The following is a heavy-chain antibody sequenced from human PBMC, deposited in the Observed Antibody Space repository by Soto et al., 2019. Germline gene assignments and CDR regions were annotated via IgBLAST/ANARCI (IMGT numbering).Heavy chain of an antibody. D-gene: IGHD2-8*01. V-gene: IGHV6-1*01. CDR2: TYYRSKWFN. CDR1: GDGVSTNSAT. J-gene: IGHJ5*01. CDR3: ARLIGNSWLDS. Sequence: SQTLTLPFAISGDGVSTNSATWDWIRQSPSRGLEWLGRTYYRSKWFNDYAESVRGRITINPDTSNNQFSLQLNSVTPDDTAVYYCARLIGNSWLDSWGQGTLVTVSS.